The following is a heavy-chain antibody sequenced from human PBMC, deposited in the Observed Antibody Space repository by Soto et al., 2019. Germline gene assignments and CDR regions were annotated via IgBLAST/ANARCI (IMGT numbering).Heavy chain of an antibody. Sequence: SGPTLLNPTQTLTLTCTFSGFSLSTSGGGVGWIRQPPGKALEWPALSYWDEDKRYSPSLKSRLTITKDTSKNQVVLTMTNMDPVDTATYYCAHSTSTRHYDFWTGPRPDVWGQGT. CDR2: SYWDEDK. V-gene: IGHV2-5*02. CDR3: AHSTSTRHYDFWTGPRPDV. D-gene: IGHD3-3*01. J-gene: IGHJ6*02. CDR1: GFSLSTSGGG.